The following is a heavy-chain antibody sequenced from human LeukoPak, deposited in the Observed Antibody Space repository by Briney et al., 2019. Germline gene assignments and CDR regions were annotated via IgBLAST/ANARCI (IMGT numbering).Heavy chain of an antibody. V-gene: IGHV3-21*01. CDR2: ISSSSSYI. CDR1: RFTFSSYA. CDR3: ARDLTTRDAFDI. D-gene: IGHD4-11*01. Sequence: GGSLRLSCAASRFTFSSYAVSWVRQAPGKGLEWVSSISSSSSYIYYADSVKGRFTISRDNAKNSLYLQMNSLRAEDTAVYYCARDLTTRDAFDIWGQGTMVTVSS. J-gene: IGHJ3*02.